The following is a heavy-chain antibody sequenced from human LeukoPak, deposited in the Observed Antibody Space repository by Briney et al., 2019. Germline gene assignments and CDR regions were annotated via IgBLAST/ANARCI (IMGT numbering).Heavy chain of an antibody. Sequence: SETLSLTCTVSGDSISNYYWSWIRQPPGKGLEWIGYLHHSGSTNYNPSLKSRVSMSIDTSRNQFSLRLSSVTAADTALYYCARRDGLFDFWGQGTLVGVSS. CDR3: ARRDGLFDF. D-gene: IGHD5-24*01. J-gene: IGHJ4*02. V-gene: IGHV4-59*01. CDR2: LHHSGST. CDR1: GDSISNYY.